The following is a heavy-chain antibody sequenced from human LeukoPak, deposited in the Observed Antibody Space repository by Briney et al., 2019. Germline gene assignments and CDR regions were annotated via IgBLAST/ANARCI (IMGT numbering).Heavy chain of an antibody. CDR1: GGSISSGGYY. CDR2: IYHSGST. CDR3: ARDLVPSYGSESTPLGFDP. V-gene: IGHV4-30-2*01. D-gene: IGHD3-10*01. J-gene: IGHJ5*02. Sequence: SQTLSLTCTVSGGSISSGGYYWSWIRQPPGKGLEWIGYIYHSGSTYYNPSLKSRVTISVDRSKNQFSLKLSSVTAADTAVYYCARDLVPSYGSESTPLGFDPWGQGTLVTVSS.